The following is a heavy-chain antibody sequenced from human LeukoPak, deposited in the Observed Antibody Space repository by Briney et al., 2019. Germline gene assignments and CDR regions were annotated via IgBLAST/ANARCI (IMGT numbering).Heavy chain of an antibody. CDR3: ARARASEGPDAFDI. V-gene: IGHV4-59*12. Sequence: SETLSLTCTVSGGSISSYYWSWIRQPPGKGLEWIGYIYYSGSTNYNPSLKSRVTMSVDKTKNQVSLKLSSVTAADTAVYFCARARASEGPDAFDIWGLGTMVTVSS. CDR1: GGSISSYY. D-gene: IGHD2-21*01. CDR2: IYYSGST. J-gene: IGHJ3*02.